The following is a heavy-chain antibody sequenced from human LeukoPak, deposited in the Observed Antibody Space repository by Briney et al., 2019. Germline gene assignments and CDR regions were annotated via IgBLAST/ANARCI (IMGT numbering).Heavy chain of an antibody. J-gene: IGHJ1*01. CDR3: AKSDYDIWSAFQH. Sequence: GGSLRLSCAASGFTFSSYAMSWVRQAPGQGLEWVSAISGSGGSTYYADSVKGRFTISRDNSKNTLYLQMNSLRAEDTAVYYCAKSDYDIWSAFQHWGQGTLVTVPS. V-gene: IGHV3-23*01. CDR2: ISGSGGST. D-gene: IGHD3-9*01. CDR1: GFTFSSYA.